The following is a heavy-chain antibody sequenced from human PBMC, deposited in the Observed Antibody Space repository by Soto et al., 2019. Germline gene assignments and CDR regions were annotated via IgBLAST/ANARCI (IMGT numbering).Heavy chain of an antibody. J-gene: IGHJ5*02. Sequence: QVQLVESGGVLVKPGGSLRLSCATSGFIFSDYYMSWIRQAPGKGLECISYISNSGAIIYHADSVKGRFTISRDNAKNSLYLQMNSLRADDTAVYYCARGATSFDPWGQGTLVTVSS. CDR3: ARGATSFDP. CDR2: ISNSGAII. V-gene: IGHV3-11*01. D-gene: IGHD1-26*01. CDR1: GFIFSDYY.